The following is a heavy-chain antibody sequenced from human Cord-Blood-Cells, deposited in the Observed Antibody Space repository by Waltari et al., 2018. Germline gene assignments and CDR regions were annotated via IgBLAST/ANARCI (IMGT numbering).Heavy chain of an antibody. CDR3: ARHNGGGDAFDI. V-gene: IGHV4-39*01. J-gene: IGHJ3*02. Sequence: QLQLQESGPGLVKPSETLSLTCTVSGGSISSSSYYWGWIRQTPGKGLEWIGSIYYRGGTYYNPARKRRVTISVDTSKNQFSLKLNSVSAADTAVYYCARHNGGGDAFDIWGQGTMVTGSS. CDR1: GGSISSSSYY. CDR2: IYYRGGT. D-gene: IGHD3-16*01.